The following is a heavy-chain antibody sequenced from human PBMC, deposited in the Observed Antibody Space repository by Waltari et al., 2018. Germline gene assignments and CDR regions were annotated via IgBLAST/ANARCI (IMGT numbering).Heavy chain of an antibody. V-gene: IGHV4-38-2*01. CDR3: GRLGGSMTTYQTFRDH. D-gene: IGHD2-21*01. Sequence: RESGPGLVRTSETLSLNCDVSDYSIINGYYWGWIRQPPGKGLEWIARIHYSGKRYIKPSFESRGTISVDTSSNQFSLQLHSVTAADTAVYFCGRLGGSMTTYQTFRDHWGQGILVNVSS. J-gene: IGHJ5*02. CDR2: IHYSGKR. CDR1: DYSIINGYY.